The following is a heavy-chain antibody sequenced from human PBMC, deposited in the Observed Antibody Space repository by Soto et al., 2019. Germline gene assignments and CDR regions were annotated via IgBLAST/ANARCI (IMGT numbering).Heavy chain of an antibody. D-gene: IGHD6-6*01. V-gene: IGHV1-2*04. CDR1: GYTFTGYY. Sequence: ASVKVSCKASGYTFTGYYMHWVRQAPGQGLEWMGWINPNSGGTNYAQKFQGWVTMTRDTSISTAYMELSRLRSDDTAVYYCARGDSSSDYYYYGMDVWGQGTTVTVSS. CDR3: ARGDSSSDYYYYGMDV. CDR2: INPNSGGT. J-gene: IGHJ6*02.